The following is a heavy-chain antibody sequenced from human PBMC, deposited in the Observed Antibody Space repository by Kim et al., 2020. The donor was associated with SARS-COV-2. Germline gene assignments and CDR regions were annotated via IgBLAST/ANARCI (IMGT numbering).Heavy chain of an antibody. V-gene: IGHV3-48*03. CDR3: ARNPLGRAVARPDY. J-gene: IGHJ4*02. CDR2: ISNSGTTM. Sequence: GGSLRLSCAASGFTFSYYEMNWVGQAPGKGLEWVSYISNSGTTMYYADSVKGRFTISRDNAKNSLYLQMNSLRAEDTAVYYCARNPLGRAVARPDYWGQGTLVTVSS. CDR1: GFTFSYYE. D-gene: IGHD6-19*01.